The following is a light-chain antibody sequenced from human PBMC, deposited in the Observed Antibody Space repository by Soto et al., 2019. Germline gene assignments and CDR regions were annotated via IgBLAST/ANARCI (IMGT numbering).Light chain of an antibody. J-gene: IGKJ1*01. CDR3: QQSYSTPPWT. CDR1: QSIVTY. Sequence: DIQMTQSPSSLSASVGDRVTITSRASQSIVTYLNWYLQKPGKAPKLLIYAASNLQSGVPSRFSGSGSGTDFTLTISSLQPEDFATYFCQQSYSTPPWTFGQGTKV. CDR2: AAS. V-gene: IGKV1-39*01.